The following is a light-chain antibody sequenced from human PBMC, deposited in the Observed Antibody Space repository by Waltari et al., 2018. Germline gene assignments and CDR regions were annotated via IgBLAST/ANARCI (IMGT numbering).Light chain of an antibody. V-gene: IGLV1-40*01. J-gene: IGLJ7*01. CDR1: SSNIGAGYD. CDR3: QSYDSSLSAV. CDR2: GNT. Sequence: QSVLTQPPSVSGAPGPRVTISCTGGSSNIGAGYDVHWYQQVPGTAPKLLIYGNTNRPSGVPDRFSGSKSGTSASLAITGLQPEDEADYYCQSYDSSLSAVFGGGTQLTVL.